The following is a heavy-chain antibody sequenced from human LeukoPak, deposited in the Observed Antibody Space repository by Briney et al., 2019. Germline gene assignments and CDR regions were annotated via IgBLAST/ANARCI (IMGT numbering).Heavy chain of an antibody. CDR2: IRYDGSNK. D-gene: IGHD3-9*01. J-gene: IGHJ4*02. Sequence: PGGSLRLSCAASGFTVSSNYMSWVRQAPGKGLEWVAFIRYDGSNKYYADSVKGRFTISRDNSKNTLYLQMNSLRAEDTAVYYCAKGYILTGHFDYWGQGTLVTVSS. CDR1: GFTVSSNY. V-gene: IGHV3-30*02. CDR3: AKGYILTGHFDY.